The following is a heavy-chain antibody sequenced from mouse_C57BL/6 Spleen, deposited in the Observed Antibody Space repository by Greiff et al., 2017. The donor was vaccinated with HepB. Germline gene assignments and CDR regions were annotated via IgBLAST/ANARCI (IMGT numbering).Heavy chain of an antibody. V-gene: IGHV1-52*01. CDR3: ARSGAYGSSFNWYFDV. CDR1: GYTFTSYW. D-gene: IGHD1-1*01. CDR2: IDPSDSET. J-gene: IGHJ1*03. Sequence: QVQLQQPGAELVRPGSSVKLSCKASGYTFTSYWMHWVKQRPIQGLEWIGNIDPSDSETHYNQKFKDKATLTVDKSSSTAYMQLSSLTSEDSAVYYCARSGAYGSSFNWYFDVWGTGTTVTVSS.